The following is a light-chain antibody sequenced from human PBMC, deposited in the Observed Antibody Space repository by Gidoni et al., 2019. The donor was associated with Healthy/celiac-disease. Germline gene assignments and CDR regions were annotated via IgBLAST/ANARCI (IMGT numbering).Light chain of an antibody. CDR2: EVT. V-gene: IGLV2-8*01. Sequence: QSALPQPPSASGSPGQSVTISCTGPSSDVGAYNYVSWYQQHPGKAPKLMIYEVTQRPSGVPDRFSGSKSGNTASLTVSGLQAEDEADYYCSSYAGSNNLIFGGGTKLTVL. J-gene: IGLJ2*01. CDR3: SSYAGSNNLI. CDR1: SSDVGAYNY.